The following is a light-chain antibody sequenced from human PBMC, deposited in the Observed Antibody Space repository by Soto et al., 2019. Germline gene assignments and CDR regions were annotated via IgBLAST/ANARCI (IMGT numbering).Light chain of an antibody. CDR3: HQYGIAPRT. J-gene: IGKJ1*01. V-gene: IGKV3-20*01. CDR1: ETVNNNY. Sequence: DIVLTQSPGTLSLSPGERATLSCRASETVNNNYLAWYQQKPGQAPRLLFYAASTRATGIPDRFSGSGSGADFTLTITRLETEDLVVYYCHQYGIAPRTFGQGTKVEV. CDR2: AAS.